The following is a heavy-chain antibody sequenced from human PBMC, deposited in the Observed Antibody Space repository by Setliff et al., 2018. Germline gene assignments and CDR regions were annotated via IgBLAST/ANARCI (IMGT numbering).Heavy chain of an antibody. Sequence: KPGGSLRLSCAASGFTFSNYYMTWIRQAPGKGLEWVSAISASGRTTYSADSVKGRFNIYRDNAKNSLYLQMNSLRAEDTAVYYCARDSVGYSYGYYFDYWGQGTLVTVSS. CDR2: ISASGRTT. D-gene: IGHD5-18*01. J-gene: IGHJ4*02. V-gene: IGHV3-11*04. CDR1: GFTFSNYY. CDR3: ARDSVGYSYGYYFDY.